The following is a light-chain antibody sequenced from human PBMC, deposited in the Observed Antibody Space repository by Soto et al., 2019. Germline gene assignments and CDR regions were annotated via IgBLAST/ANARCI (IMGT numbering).Light chain of an antibody. CDR2: DCR. V-gene: IGLV2-14*03. CDR1: SSDVGGYNH. Sequence: QSALTQPASVSGSPRQSITISCTGTSSDVGGYNHVSWYQQHPGKAPKLMISDCRTRPPGVSNRFFGAKCDNTTPLTISGPPAEDGADYYCTSYGSSSSYGFGSGTKVTVL. J-gene: IGLJ1*01. CDR3: TSYGSSSSYG.